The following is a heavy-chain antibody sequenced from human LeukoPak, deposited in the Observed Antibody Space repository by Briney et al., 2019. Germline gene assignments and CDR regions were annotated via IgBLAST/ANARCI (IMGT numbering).Heavy chain of an antibody. D-gene: IGHD1-26*01. CDR3: ATWSTLGATHPP. J-gene: IGHJ5*02. Sequence: SETLSLTCTVSGGSISSYYWSWIRQPPGKGLEWIGYIYYSGSTNYNPSLKSRVTISVDTSKNQFSLKLSSVTAADTAVYYCATWSTLGATHPPWGQGTLVTVSS. CDR2: IYYSGST. CDR1: GGSISSYY. V-gene: IGHV4-59*08.